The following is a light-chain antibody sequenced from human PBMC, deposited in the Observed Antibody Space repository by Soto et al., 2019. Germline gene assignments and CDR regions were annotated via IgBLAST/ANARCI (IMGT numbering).Light chain of an antibody. V-gene: IGKV1-5*03. CDR3: QHYNSYSEA. CDR2: KAS. Sequence: DIQMTQSTATLSASLGARVTITCRASQSISSWLAWYQQKPGKAPKLLIYKASTLKSGVPSRFSGSGSGTEFTLTISSLQTDDFATYYCQHYNSYSEAFGQGTKVDIK. J-gene: IGKJ1*01. CDR1: QSISSW.